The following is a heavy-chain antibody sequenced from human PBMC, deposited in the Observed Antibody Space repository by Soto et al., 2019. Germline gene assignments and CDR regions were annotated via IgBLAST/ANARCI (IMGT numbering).Heavy chain of an antibody. J-gene: IGHJ4*02. CDR1: GFTVSSND. CDR3: ARGKVTHFDY. CDR2: IYGGGST. Sequence: GGSRRLSGAASGFTVSSNDMSGVGRAPGKGREGVSVIYGGGSTDYADSVKGRFSISRHNSKNTLYLKMNSLRAEYTAVYYCARGKVTHFDYWGQGTLVTVSS. D-gene: IGHD2-21*02. V-gene: IGHV3-53*04.